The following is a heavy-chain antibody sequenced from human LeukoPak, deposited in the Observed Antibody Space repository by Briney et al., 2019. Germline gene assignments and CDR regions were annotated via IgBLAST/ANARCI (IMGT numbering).Heavy chain of an antibody. Sequence: ASVKVSCKASGYTFTSYGISWVRQAPGQGLEWMGWISAYNGNTNYAQKLQGRVTMTTDTSTSTAYMELRSLRSDDTAVYYCARDWSDDSSGYYSPSFDYWGQGTLVTVSS. CDR2: ISAYNGNT. CDR1: GYTFTSYG. J-gene: IGHJ4*02. V-gene: IGHV1-18*01. D-gene: IGHD3-22*01. CDR3: ARDWSDDSSGYYSPSFDY.